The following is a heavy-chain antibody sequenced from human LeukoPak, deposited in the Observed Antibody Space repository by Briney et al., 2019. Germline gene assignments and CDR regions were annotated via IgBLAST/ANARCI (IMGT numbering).Heavy chain of an antibody. CDR2: INPSGGST. CDR1: GYTFTSYY. Sequence: AASVKVSCKASGYTFTSYYMHWVRQAPGQGLEWMGIINPSGGSTSYAQKFQGRVTMTRDTSTSTVYMELNSLRSEDTAVYYCAREAAAGTSWFDPWGQGTLVTVSS. J-gene: IGHJ5*02. CDR3: AREAAAGTSWFDP. V-gene: IGHV1-46*01. D-gene: IGHD6-13*01.